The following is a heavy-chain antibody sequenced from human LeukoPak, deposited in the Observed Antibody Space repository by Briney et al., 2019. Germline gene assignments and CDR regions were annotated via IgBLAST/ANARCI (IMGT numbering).Heavy chain of an antibody. CDR1: GFAFSSYS. D-gene: IGHD6-19*01. V-gene: IGHV3-21*01. CDR2: ISSSSSYI. Sequence: GGSLRLSCAASGFAFSSYSMNWVRQAPGKGLEWVSSISSSSSYIYYADSVKGRFTISRDNAKNSLYLQMNSLRAEDTAVYYCARDLSGWYSYWGQGTLVAVSS. J-gene: IGHJ4*02. CDR3: ARDLSGWYSY.